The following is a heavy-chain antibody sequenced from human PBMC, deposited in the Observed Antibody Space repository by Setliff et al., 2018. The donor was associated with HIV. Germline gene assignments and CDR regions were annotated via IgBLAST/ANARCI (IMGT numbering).Heavy chain of an antibody. CDR2: ISWNGERI. CDR3: AKEGSNWYPPNYFDY. CDR1: GFRFDDYA. J-gene: IGHJ4*02. D-gene: IGHD4-4*01. V-gene: IGHV3-9*01. Sequence: GGSLRLSCATSGFRFDDYAMQWVRQAPGKGLEWVSSISWNGERIGYADSVKGRFTISRDNSKSTLYLQMNSLRTEDTAVYYCAKEGSNWYPPNYFDYWGQGTLVTV.